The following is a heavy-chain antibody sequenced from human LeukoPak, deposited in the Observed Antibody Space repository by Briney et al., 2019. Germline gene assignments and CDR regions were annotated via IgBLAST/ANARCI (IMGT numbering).Heavy chain of an antibody. D-gene: IGHD6-19*01. J-gene: IGHJ2*01. Sequence: SVKVSCKTSGYTFTNYGISWVRQAPGQGLEWMGGIIPIFGTANYAQKFQGRVTITADESTSTAYMELSSLRSEDTAVYYCARSHIAVAGTFYWYFDLWGRGTLVTVSS. CDR3: ARSHIAVAGTFYWYFDL. V-gene: IGHV1-69*13. CDR2: IIPIFGTA. CDR1: GYTFTNYG.